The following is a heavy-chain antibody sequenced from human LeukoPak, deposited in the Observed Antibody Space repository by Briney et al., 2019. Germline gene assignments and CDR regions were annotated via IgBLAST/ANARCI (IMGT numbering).Heavy chain of an antibody. CDR3: ATPLPGSSGWYSSFDY. Sequence: RGESLKISCKGSGYSFTSYWISWVRQMPGKGLEWMGRIDPSDSYTNYSPSFQGHVTISADKSISTAYLQWSSLKASDTAMYYCATPLPGSSGWYSSFDYWGQGTLVTVSP. CDR1: GYSFTSYW. V-gene: IGHV5-10-1*01. CDR2: IDPSDSYT. J-gene: IGHJ4*02. D-gene: IGHD6-19*01.